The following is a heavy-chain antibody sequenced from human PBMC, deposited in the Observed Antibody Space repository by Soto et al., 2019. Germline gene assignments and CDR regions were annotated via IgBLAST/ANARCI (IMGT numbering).Heavy chain of an antibody. CDR2: IYYSGST. Sequence: QVQLQESGPGLVKPSQTLSLTCTVSGGSISSGGYYWSWIRQHPGKGLEWIGYIYYSGSTYYNPSLKSRVTIAVDTSKNQFSLKLSSVTAANTAVYYCARDRHKIWFGENYGMDVWGQGTTFTVSS. D-gene: IGHD3-10*01. CDR3: ARDRHKIWFGENYGMDV. CDR1: GGSISSGGYY. J-gene: IGHJ6*02. V-gene: IGHV4-31*03.